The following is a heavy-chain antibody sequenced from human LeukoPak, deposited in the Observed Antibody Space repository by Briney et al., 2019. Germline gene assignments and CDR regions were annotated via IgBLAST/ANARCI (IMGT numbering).Heavy chain of an antibody. CDR3: ARLSDYYDSSGYLDY. V-gene: IGHV4-59*11. Sequence: SETLSLTCTVSGGSISSHYWSWIRQPPGKGLEWIGYIYYSGSTNYNPSLKSRVTISVDTSKNQFSLKLSSVTAADTAVYYCARLSDYYDSSGYLDYWGQGTLVTVSS. CDR1: GGSISSHY. J-gene: IGHJ4*02. D-gene: IGHD3-22*01. CDR2: IYYSGST.